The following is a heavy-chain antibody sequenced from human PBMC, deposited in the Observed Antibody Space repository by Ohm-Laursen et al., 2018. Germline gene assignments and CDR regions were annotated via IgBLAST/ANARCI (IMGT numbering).Heavy chain of an antibody. J-gene: IGHJ4*02. D-gene: IGHD1-26*01. Sequence: EASVKVSCKVSGYSLTEFSIYWVRQAPGKGLEWMGGLDFEDGETIYAQNFQGRVSMTEDTSANTAYMELSSLRSDDTAVYYCTTGFRWSDLRFLWGQGTLVTVSS. CDR3: TTGFRWSDLRFL. CDR1: GYSLTEFS. CDR2: LDFEDGET. V-gene: IGHV1-24*01.